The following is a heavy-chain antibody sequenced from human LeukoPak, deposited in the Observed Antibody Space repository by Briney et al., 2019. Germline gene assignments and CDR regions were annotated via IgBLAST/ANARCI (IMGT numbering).Heavy chain of an antibody. V-gene: IGHV3-23*01. CDR1: GFSFSTYS. J-gene: IGHJ5*02. CDR2: ISGSGGST. Sequence: QPGGSLRLSCTASGFSFSTYSMNWVRQAPGKGLEWVSAISGSGGSTYYADSVKGRFTISRDNSKNTLYLQMNSLRAEDTAVYYCAKVARSTPNWFDPWGQGTLVTVSS. CDR3: AKVARSTPNWFDP.